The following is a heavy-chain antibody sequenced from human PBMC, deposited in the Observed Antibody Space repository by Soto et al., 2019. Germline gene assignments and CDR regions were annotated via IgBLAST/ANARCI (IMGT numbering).Heavy chain of an antibody. J-gene: IGHJ4*02. CDR2: IYYSGSN. CDR3: AREREEAAQFDY. V-gene: IGHV4-31*03. CDR1: GGSISIGGYY. D-gene: IGHD2-15*01. Sequence: SETLSLTFTVSGGSISIGGYYWSLIRQHPGKGPEWIGYIYYSGSNYYKTSLKSRVNISVDTSKNQFSPQLSSVTAPDTAVYYCAREREEAAQFDYWGQGTLVTVSS.